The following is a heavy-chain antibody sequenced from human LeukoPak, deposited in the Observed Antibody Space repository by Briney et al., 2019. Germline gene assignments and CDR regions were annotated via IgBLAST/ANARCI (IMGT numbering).Heavy chain of an antibody. CDR3: AKVHIVGAWGAFDI. V-gene: IGHV3-23*01. Sequence: SGGSLRLSCAASGFTLSSYAMSWVRQGPGKGLEWVSAISVSGNTYHADSVKGRFTISRDNSKNTLYLQMNSLRAEDTAVYYCAKVHIVGAWGAFDIWGQGTMVTVSS. J-gene: IGHJ3*02. D-gene: IGHD1-26*01. CDR2: ISVSGNT. CDR1: GFTLSSYA.